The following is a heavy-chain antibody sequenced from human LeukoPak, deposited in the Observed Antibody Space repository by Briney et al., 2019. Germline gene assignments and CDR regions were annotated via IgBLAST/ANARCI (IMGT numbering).Heavy chain of an antibody. J-gene: IGHJ4*02. CDR2: INHRGST. V-gene: IGHV4-34*01. CDR3: ARDPTTVMTVPWYFDT. Sequence: PSETLSLTCAVYDGSFTGYFWNRIRQSPGKGLEWIGEINHRGSTNYNPSLKSRPTISVDTSKNQFSLRLTSVTAADTGVYFCARDPTTVMTVPWYFDTWGQGTLVTVSS. CDR1: DGSFTGYF. D-gene: IGHD4-11*01.